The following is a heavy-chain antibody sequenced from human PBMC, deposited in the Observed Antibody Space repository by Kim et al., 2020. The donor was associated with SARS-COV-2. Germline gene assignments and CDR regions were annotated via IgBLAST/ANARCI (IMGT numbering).Heavy chain of an antibody. Sequence: SETLSLTCAVYGGSFSGYYWSWIRQPPGKGLEWIGEINHSGSTNYNPSLKSRVTISVDTSKNQFSLKLSSVTAADTAVYYCARVGGYSYGRLDYWGQGTLVTVSS. CDR1: GGSFSGYY. J-gene: IGHJ4*02. CDR3: ARVGGYSYGRLDY. CDR2: INHSGST. V-gene: IGHV4-34*01. D-gene: IGHD5-18*01.